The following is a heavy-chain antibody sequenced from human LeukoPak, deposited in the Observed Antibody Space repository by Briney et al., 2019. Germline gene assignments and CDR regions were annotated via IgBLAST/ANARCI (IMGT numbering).Heavy chain of an antibody. J-gene: IGHJ4*02. CDR1: GPTLGGYA. D-gene: IGHD6-19*01. Sequence: PGGSLRLSCTVSGPTLGGYAMRWLPQAPGKGLEWVSSISGSGGSTYYADSVKGRFTISRDHSKNTLYLQINSLRAEDTAVYYCAKVRWGQWLDLDYWGQGTLVTVSS. CDR2: ISGSGGST. V-gene: IGHV3-23*01. CDR3: AKVRWGQWLDLDY.